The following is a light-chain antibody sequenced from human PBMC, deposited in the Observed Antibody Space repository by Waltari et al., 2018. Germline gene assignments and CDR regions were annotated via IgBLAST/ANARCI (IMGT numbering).Light chain of an antibody. Sequence: DIVMTQSPLSLSVTPGEPASISCRSSQSLLHSSGNTFLDWYLQKPGQSPQLLIYLVSNRAAGVPDRFRGSGSGTDCTLKISRVEAEDVGVYFCMQARQTPWTFGQGTRVEIK. V-gene: IGKV2-28*01. CDR2: LVS. CDR1: QSLLHSSGNTF. CDR3: MQARQTPWT. J-gene: IGKJ1*01.